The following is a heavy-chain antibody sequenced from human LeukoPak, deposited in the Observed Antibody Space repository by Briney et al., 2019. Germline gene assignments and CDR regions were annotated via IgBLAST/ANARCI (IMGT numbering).Heavy chain of an antibody. CDR3: YSGSYYVGVRPMDV. CDR1: GYTFTGYY. V-gene: IGHV1-2*02. D-gene: IGHD1-26*01. CDR2: INPNSGGT. Sequence: GASVKVSYKASGYTFTGYYMRWVRQAPGQGLEWMGWINPNSGGTNYAQKFQGRVTMTRDTSISTAYMELSRLRSDDTAAYYCYSGSYYVGVRPMDVWGQGTTVTVSS. J-gene: IGHJ6*02.